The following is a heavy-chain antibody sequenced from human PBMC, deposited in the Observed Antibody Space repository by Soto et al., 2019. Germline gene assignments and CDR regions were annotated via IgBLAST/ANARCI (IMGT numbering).Heavy chain of an antibody. D-gene: IGHD3-16*01. Sequence: QVQLGQSAAEVKKPGASVRVSCKASGYTFIGYGIAWVRQAPGQGLEWTGWISPYNDYTIYAQKLQGRVTMTADTSTRTVYMELRGLKSDDTAVYSCARGGYYDNTWGKLSHYGLDVWGQGTSVTVSS. J-gene: IGHJ6*02. CDR3: ARGGYYDNTWGKLSHYGLDV. CDR1: GYTFIGYG. V-gene: IGHV1-18*01. CDR2: ISPYNDYT.